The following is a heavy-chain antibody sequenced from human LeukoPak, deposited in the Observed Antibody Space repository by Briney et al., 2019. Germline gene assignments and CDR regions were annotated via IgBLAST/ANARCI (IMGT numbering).Heavy chain of an antibody. Sequence: GSLRLSCAASGFTFSTYWMHWVRQAPGKGLLWVSRINRDGSSTSYADSVKGRFTISRDNAKNTLYLQMNSLRDEDTAVYFCAKDWTTAGGFDYWGQGVLVTVSS. J-gene: IGHJ4*02. CDR2: INRDGSST. V-gene: IGHV3-74*01. CDR3: AKDWTTAGGFDY. CDR1: GFTFSTYW. D-gene: IGHD6-13*01.